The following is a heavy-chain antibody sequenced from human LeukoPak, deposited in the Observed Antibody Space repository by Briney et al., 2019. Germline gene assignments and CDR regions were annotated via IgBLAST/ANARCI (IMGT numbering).Heavy chain of an antibody. CDR3: ASGQYYYGSGS. J-gene: IGHJ4*02. Sequence: PSETLSLTCTVSGGSISSSSYYWGWIRQPPGKGLEWIGSIYYSGSTYYNPSLKSRVTISVDTSKNQFSLKLSSVTAADTAVYYCASGQYYYGSGSWGQGTLVTVSS. CDR1: GGSISSSSYY. V-gene: IGHV4-39*07. CDR2: IYYSGST. D-gene: IGHD3-10*01.